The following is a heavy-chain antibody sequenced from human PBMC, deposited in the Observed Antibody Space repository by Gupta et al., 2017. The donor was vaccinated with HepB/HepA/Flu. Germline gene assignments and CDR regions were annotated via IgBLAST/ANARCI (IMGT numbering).Heavy chain of an antibody. Sequence: QVQLVESGGGVVQPGRSLRLSCAASGFTFSSYAMHWVRQAPGKGLEWVAVISYDGSNKYYADSVKGRFTISRDNSKNTLYLQMNSLRAEDTAVYYCARDLTARGGGGWFDPWGQGTLVTVSS. CDR3: ARDLTARGGGGWFDP. CDR1: GFTFSSYA. J-gene: IGHJ5*02. D-gene: IGHD3-16*01. CDR2: ISYDGSNK. V-gene: IGHV3-30-3*01.